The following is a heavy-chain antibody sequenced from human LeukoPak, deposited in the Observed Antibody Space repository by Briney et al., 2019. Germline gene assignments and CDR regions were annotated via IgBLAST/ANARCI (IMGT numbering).Heavy chain of an antibody. CDR1: GFTFSSYS. Sequence: GGSLRLSCAASGFTFSSYSMNWVRQSPGKGLEWVSYISSSSSTINYADSVKGRFTISRDNAKNSLYLQMNSLRAEDTAVYYCASAHSFDIWGQGTMVTVSS. CDR3: ASAHSFDI. J-gene: IGHJ3*02. CDR2: ISSSSSTI. V-gene: IGHV3-48*01.